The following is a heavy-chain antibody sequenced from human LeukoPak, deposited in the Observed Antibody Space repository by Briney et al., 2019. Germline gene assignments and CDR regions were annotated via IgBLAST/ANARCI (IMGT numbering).Heavy chain of an antibody. CDR2: ISSSSSYI. V-gene: IGHV3-21*01. J-gene: IGHJ4*02. CDR1: GFTFSSYS. D-gene: IGHD5-18*01. Sequence: GGSLRLSCAASGFTFSSYSMNWVRQAPGKGLEWVSSISSSSSYIYYADSVKGRFTISRDNAKNSLYLQMNSLRAEDTAVYYCASLKRTGGYSYGPLDYWGQGTLVTVSS. CDR3: ASLKRTGGYSYGPLDY.